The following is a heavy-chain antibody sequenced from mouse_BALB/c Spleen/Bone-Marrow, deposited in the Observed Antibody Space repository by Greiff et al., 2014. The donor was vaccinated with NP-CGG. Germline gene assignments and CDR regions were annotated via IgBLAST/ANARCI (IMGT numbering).Heavy chain of an antibody. J-gene: IGHJ4*01. D-gene: IGHD1-1*01. V-gene: IGHV14-3*02. CDR1: GFNIKDAY. CDR2: IDPAIGNS. CDR3: ARRYYNMAMDY. Sequence: VQLKQSGAELVRPGASVKSSCTASGFNIKDAYIHWVKQRPEQGLEWIGRIDPAIGNSKYGPKFQGKATFTSDTSSNTAYLQLSSLTSEDTAVYYCARRYYNMAMDYWGQGTSVTVSS.